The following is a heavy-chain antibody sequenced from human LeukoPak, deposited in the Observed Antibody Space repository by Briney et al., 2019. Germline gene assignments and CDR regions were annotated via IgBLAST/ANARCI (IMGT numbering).Heavy chain of an antibody. Sequence: GGSLRLSCEASGFSFSDYYMTWIRHPPGKGLEWIAYIRSGGSTIYYADSVKGRFTISRDNARNSLYLQMNSLRAEDTAVYYCARCGDGLPCDFDYWGQGTLVTVSS. CDR1: GFSFSDYY. CDR3: ARCGDGLPCDFDY. J-gene: IGHJ4*02. V-gene: IGHV3-11*04. CDR2: IRSGGSTI. D-gene: IGHD3-10*01.